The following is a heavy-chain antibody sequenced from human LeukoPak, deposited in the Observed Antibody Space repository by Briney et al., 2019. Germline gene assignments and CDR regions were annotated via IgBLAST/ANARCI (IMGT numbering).Heavy chain of an antibody. D-gene: IGHD2-15*01. CDR2: MSNSGGST. CDR1: GFTFSSYV. Sequence: GGSLRLSCAASGFTFSSYVMSWVRQAPGKGLEWVSAMSNSGGSTNYADSVKGRFTISRDNSKNTLYLQMKSLRADHTAVYSCAKAVGSFDIWGQATMVTVSS. CDR3: AKAVGSFDI. J-gene: IGHJ3*02. V-gene: IGHV3-23*01.